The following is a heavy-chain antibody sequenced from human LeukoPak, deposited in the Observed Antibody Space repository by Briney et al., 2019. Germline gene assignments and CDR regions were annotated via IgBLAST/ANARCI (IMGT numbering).Heavy chain of an antibody. J-gene: IGHJ3*02. Sequence: PGGSLRLSCAASGFTFSSYGMTWVRQAPGKGLEWVSYISSSSSTIYYADSVKGRFTISRDNAKNSLYLQLNSLRAEDTAVYYCAKDARIAAAGTGDAFDIWGQGTMVTVSS. V-gene: IGHV3-48*01. CDR2: ISSSSSTI. CDR3: AKDARIAAAGTGDAFDI. D-gene: IGHD6-13*01. CDR1: GFTFSSYG.